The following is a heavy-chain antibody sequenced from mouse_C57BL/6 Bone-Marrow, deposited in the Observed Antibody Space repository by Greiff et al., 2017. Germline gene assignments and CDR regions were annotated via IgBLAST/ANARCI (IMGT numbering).Heavy chain of an antibody. Sequence: VQLKESGAELVKPGASVKISCKASGYAFSSYWMNWVKQRPGKGLEWIGQIYPGDGDTNYNGKFKGKATLTADKSSSTAYMQLSSLTSEDSAVYFCARGLRTVVPFDYWGQGTTLTVSS. CDR3: ARGLRTVVPFDY. V-gene: IGHV1-80*01. J-gene: IGHJ2*01. CDR1: GYAFSSYW. CDR2: IYPGDGDT. D-gene: IGHD1-1*01.